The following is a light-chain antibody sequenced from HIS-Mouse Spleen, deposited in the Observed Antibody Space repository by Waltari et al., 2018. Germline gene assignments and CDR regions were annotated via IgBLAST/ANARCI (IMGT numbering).Light chain of an antibody. Sequence: SYVLTQPPPVSVAPGKTARRTCGGSNLVSKSVHWDQQKPGQAPVLVVYDDSARPSGIPERFSGSNSGNTATLTISRVEAGDEADYYCQVWDSSSDHVVFGGGTKLTVL. CDR3: QVWDSSSDHVV. CDR1: NLVSKS. CDR2: DDS. J-gene: IGLJ2*01. V-gene: IGLV3-21*03.